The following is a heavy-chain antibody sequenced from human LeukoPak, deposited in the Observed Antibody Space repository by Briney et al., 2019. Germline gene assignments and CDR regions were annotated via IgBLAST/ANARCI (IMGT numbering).Heavy chain of an antibody. CDR3: VVGATPFDY. CDR1: GGSISSSSYY. D-gene: IGHD1-26*01. Sequence: SETLSLTCTVSGGSISSSSYYWGWIRQPPGKGLEWIGSIYYSGSTYYNPPLKSRVTISVDTSKNQFSLKLSSVTAADTAVYYCVVGATPFDYWGQGTLVTVSS. CDR2: IYYSGST. J-gene: IGHJ4*02. V-gene: IGHV4-39*01.